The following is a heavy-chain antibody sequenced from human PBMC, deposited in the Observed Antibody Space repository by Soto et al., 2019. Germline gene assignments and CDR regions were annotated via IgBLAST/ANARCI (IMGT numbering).Heavy chain of an antibody. Sequence: QVQLVESGGGVVQPGRSLRLSCAASGFTFSSYAMHWVRQAPGKGLEWVAVISYDGSNKYYADSVKGRFTISRDNSKNTLYLQMNSLRAEDTAVYYCARAYSGSYPALLWYFDLWGRGTLVTVSS. D-gene: IGHD1-26*01. CDR1: GFTFSSYA. V-gene: IGHV3-30-3*01. CDR3: ARAYSGSYPALLWYFDL. J-gene: IGHJ2*01. CDR2: ISYDGSNK.